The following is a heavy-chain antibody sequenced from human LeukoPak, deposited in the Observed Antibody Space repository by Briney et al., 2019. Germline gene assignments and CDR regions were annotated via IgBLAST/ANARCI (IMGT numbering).Heavy chain of an antibody. CDR3: ARDPRGPTGYDSSGRDTFDY. J-gene: IGHJ4*02. CDR1: GFTFSSYA. Sequence: GGSLRLSCAASGFTFSSYAMSWVRQAPGKGLEWVSAICGGGGSTYYADSVKGRFTISRDNSKNTLYLQMNSLRAEDTAVYYCARDPRGPTGYDSSGRDTFDYWGRGTLVTVSS. D-gene: IGHD3-22*01. V-gene: IGHV3-23*01. CDR2: ICGGGGST.